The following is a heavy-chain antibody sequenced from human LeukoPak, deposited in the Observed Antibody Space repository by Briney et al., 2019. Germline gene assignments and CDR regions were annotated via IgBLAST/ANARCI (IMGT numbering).Heavy chain of an antibody. D-gene: IGHD2-8*01. CDR1: GFTFSSYD. V-gene: IGHV3-13*01. J-gene: IGHJ3*02. Sequence: PGGSLRLSCAASGFTFSSYDMHWVRQATGKGLEWVSAIGTAGDTYYPGSVKGRFTISRENAKNSLYLQMNSLRAGDTAVYYCARAPYENDAFDIWGQGTMVTVSS. CDR3: ARAPYENDAFDI. CDR2: IGTAGDT.